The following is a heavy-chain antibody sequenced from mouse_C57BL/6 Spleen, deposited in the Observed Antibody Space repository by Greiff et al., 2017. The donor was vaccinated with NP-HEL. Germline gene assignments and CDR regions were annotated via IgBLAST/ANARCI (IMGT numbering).Heavy chain of an antibody. Sequence: EVKLQESGGGLVKPGGSLKLSCAASGFTFSSYAMSWVRQTPEKRLEWVATISDGGSYTYYPDNVKGRFTISRDNAKNNLYLQMSHLKSEDTAMYYCARDRNDYDAMDYWGQGTSVTVSS. V-gene: IGHV5-4*01. J-gene: IGHJ4*01. CDR1: GFTFSSYA. CDR3: ARDRNDYDAMDY. CDR2: ISDGGSYT.